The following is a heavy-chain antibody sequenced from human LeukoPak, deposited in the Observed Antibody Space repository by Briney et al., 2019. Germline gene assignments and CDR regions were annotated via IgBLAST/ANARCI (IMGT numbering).Heavy chain of an antibody. V-gene: IGHV1-69*13. CDR1: GGTFSSYA. CDR2: IIPIFGTA. D-gene: IGHD3-16*01. J-gene: IGHJ4*02. CDR3: ARGGAYDYASGYFDY. Sequence: ASVKVSCKASGGTFSSYAISWVRQAPGQGLEWMGGIIPIFGTANYAQKFQGRVTITADESTSTAYMELSSLRSEDTAVYYCARGGAYDYASGYFDYWGQGTLVTVSS.